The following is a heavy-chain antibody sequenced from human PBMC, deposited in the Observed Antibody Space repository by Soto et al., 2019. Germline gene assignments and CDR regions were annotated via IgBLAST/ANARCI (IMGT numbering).Heavy chain of an antibody. V-gene: IGHV3-23*01. CDR2: ISSSGGTT. D-gene: IGHD3-10*01. CDR3: AKDLFGDFDY. Sequence: GGSLRLSCAASGFTFSSYAMSWVRQAPGKGLVWVSVISSSGGTTYYADSVKGRLTISRNNSKNTLFPQMNSLRAEDTAVYYCAKDLFGDFDYWGQGTLVTVSS. CDR1: GFTFSSYA. J-gene: IGHJ4*02.